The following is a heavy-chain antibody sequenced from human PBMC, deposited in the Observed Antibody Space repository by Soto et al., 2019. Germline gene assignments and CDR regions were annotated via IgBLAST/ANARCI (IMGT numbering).Heavy chain of an antibody. Sequence: EVQLVESGGDLVQPGGSLRLSCAASGFTFSSYWMHWVRQAPGKGLVWVSRINGAGSSTNYADSVKGRFTISRDNAKNTLFLQMNSLRAEDAAVYYCAKGGLVDSSSPIYWGQGTLVTVSS. D-gene: IGHD6-13*01. CDR2: INGAGSST. V-gene: IGHV3-74*01. J-gene: IGHJ4*02. CDR3: AKGGLVDSSSPIY. CDR1: GFTFSSYW.